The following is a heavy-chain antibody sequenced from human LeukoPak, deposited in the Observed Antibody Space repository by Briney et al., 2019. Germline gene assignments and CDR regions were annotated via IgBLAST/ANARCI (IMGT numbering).Heavy chain of an antibody. D-gene: IGHD3-9*01. J-gene: IGHJ6*02. V-gene: IGHV3-23*01. CDR1: GFTFSSYA. Sequence: PGGSLRLSCAASGFTFSSYAMSWVRQAPGKGLEWVSAISGSGGSTYYADSVKGRFTISRDNSKNTLYLQMNSLRAEDTAVYYCARDYDIRFAGGYYGMDVWGQGTTVTVSS. CDR3: ARDYDIRFAGGYYGMDV. CDR2: ISGSGGST.